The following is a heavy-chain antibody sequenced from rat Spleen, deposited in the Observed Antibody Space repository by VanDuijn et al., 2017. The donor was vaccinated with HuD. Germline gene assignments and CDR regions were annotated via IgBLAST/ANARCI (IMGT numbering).Heavy chain of an antibody. V-gene: IGHV2S30*01. CDR1: GFSLMDYS. Sequence: QVQLKESGPGLVQPSQTLSLTCTVSGFSLMDYSVHWVRQPPGKGLEWMGRMKYDGDTYYNSALKSRLSISRDTSKSKVFLKMNSLQTEDTAIYYCTRDRPWDYSSYPFAYWGQGTLVTVSS. CDR3: TRDRPWDYSSYPFAY. D-gene: IGHD1-2*01. J-gene: IGHJ3*01. CDR2: MKYDGDT.